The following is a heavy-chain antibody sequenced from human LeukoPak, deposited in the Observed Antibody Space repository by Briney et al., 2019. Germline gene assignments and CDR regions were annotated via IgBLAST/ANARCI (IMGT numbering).Heavy chain of an antibody. J-gene: IGHJ6*04. Sequence: SETLSLTCAVSGGSISSSNWWSWVRQPPGKGLEWIGEIYHSGSTNYNPSLKSRVTISVDKSKNQFSLKLSSVTAADTAVYYCAREGYYYGSGTAVDVWGEGTTVTVSS. CDR1: GGSISSSNW. CDR3: AREGYYYGSGTAVDV. CDR2: IYHSGST. D-gene: IGHD3-10*01. V-gene: IGHV4-4*02.